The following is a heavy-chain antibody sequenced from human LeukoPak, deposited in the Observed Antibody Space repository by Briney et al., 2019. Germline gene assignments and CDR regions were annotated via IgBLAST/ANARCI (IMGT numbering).Heavy chain of an antibody. V-gene: IGHV3-43D*03. Sequence: GGSLRLSCAASGFTFDDYAMPWVRQAPGKGLEWVSLISWDGGSTYYADSVKGRFTISRDNSKNSLYLQMNSLRAEDTTLYYCAKDIGYCGGDCYSWVDYWGQGTLVTVSS. CDR1: GFTFDDYA. J-gene: IGHJ4*02. CDR2: ISWDGGST. CDR3: AKDIGYCGGDCYSWVDY. D-gene: IGHD2-21*02.